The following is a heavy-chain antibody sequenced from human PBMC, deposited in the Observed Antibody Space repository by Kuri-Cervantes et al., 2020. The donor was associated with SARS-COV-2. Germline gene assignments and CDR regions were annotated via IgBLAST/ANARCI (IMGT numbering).Heavy chain of an antibody. J-gene: IGHJ3*02. Sequence: ASVKVSCKASGGTFSSYAISWVRQAPGQRLEWMGWINAGNGNTKYSQKFQGRVTITRDTSASTAYMELRSLRSDDTAVYYCAREYSSSSGAFDIWGQGTMVTVSS. D-gene: IGHD6-6*01. CDR2: INAGNGNT. V-gene: IGHV1-3*01. CDR3: AREYSSSSGAFDI. CDR1: GGTFSSYA.